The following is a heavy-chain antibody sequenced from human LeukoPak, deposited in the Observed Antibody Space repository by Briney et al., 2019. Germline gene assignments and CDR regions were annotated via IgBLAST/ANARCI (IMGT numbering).Heavy chain of an antibody. CDR2: MNGNSGVT. D-gene: IGHD7-27*01. V-gene: IGHV1-2*06. CDR1: GYTFTHYF. CDR3: ARDLSSTSNWEFDY. Sequence: APVKVSCKASGYTFTHYFIHWVRQAPGQGPEWMGRMNGNSGVTMYAQTLQDRVTMTRDTSISTAYMELSRLTSDGTAVYYCARDLSSTSNWEFDYWGQGTLVTVSS. J-gene: IGHJ4*02.